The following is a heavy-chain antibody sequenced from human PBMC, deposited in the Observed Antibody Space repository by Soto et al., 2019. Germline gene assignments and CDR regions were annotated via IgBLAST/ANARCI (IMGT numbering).Heavy chain of an antibody. CDR3: TRVLRYCSGGSCYAWRYFDY. V-gene: IGHV3-49*03. D-gene: IGHD2-15*01. J-gene: IGHJ4*02. CDR2: IRSKAYGGTT. CDR1: GFTFGDYA. Sequence: GGSLRLSCTASGFTFGDYAMSWFRQAPGKGLEWVGFIRSKAYGGTTEYAASVRGRFTISRDDSKSIAYLQMNSLKTEDTAVYYCTRVLRYCSGGSCYAWRYFDYWGPGTLGTVSS.